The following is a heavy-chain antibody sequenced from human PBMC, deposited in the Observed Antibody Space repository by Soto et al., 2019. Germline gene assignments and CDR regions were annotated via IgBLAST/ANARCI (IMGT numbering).Heavy chain of an antibody. CDR2: ISPSGTT. CDR1: SGSLSGYY. Sequence: SETLSLTCSLYSGSLSGYYWSWVRQPPGKGLEWIGEISPSGTTNYSPSLKSRVSISVDTSKNQFSLNLTSLTAADTAVYYCARAPKVSGSAQTRPDFWGQGSLVTVSS. D-gene: IGHD6-6*01. J-gene: IGHJ4*02. CDR3: ARAPKVSGSAQTRPDF. V-gene: IGHV4-34*01.